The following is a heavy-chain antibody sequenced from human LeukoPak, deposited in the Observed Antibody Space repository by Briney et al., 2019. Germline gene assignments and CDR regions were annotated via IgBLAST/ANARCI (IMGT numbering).Heavy chain of an antibody. Sequence: ASVKVSCKASGGTFSSYAISWVRQAPGQGLEWMGGIIPIFGTANYAQKFQGRVTITTDESTSTAYMELSSLRSEDTAVYYCAREVYYYYYMDVWGKGTTVTASS. CDR3: AREVYYYYYMDV. CDR1: GGTFSSYA. CDR2: IIPIFGTA. J-gene: IGHJ6*03. V-gene: IGHV1-69*05.